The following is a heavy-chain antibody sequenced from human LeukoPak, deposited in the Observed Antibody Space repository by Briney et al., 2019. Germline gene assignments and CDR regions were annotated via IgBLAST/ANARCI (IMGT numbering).Heavy chain of an antibody. V-gene: IGHV3-30-3*01. CDR1: GFTFSSYA. Sequence: PGGSLRLSCAASGFTFSSYAMHWVRQAPGKGLEWVAVISYDGSIKSYTDSAKGQFTISRDNPKNTLYLQLNGLRVEDTAVYYCARGRAGNYHDYWGQGTLATVTS. CDR2: ISYDGSIK. D-gene: IGHD1-7*01. CDR3: ARGRAGNYHDY. J-gene: IGHJ4*02.